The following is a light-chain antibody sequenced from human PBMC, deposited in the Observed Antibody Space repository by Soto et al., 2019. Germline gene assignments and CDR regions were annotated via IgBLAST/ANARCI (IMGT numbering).Light chain of an antibody. J-gene: IGKJ4*01. V-gene: IGKV3-11*01. Sequence: EIVLTQSPATLSLSPGERATLSCRASQSVSSYLAWYQQKPGQAPRLLIYDASNRATGIPARFSGSGSGTDFTLTITSLESEDFAVYYYQQRSNWPSTFGGGTKVEIK. CDR3: QQRSNWPST. CDR2: DAS. CDR1: QSVSSY.